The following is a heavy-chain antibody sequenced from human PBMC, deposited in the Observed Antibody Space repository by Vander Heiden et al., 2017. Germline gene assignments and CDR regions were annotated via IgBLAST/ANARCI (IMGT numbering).Heavy chain of an antibody. CDR3: ARDPQPDEYGDYVWFDP. V-gene: IGHV3-11*01. CDR1: GFTFSAYY. CDR2: ISSSGSTI. J-gene: IGHJ5*02. Sequence: QVQLVESGGGLLKPGGSLILSCAASGFTFSAYYMSCNRQARGKGLEWVSYISSSGSTIYYADSVKGRFTISRDNAKNTLYLQMNSLRAEDTAVYYCARDPQPDEYGDYVWFDPWGQGTLVTVSS. D-gene: IGHD4-17*01.